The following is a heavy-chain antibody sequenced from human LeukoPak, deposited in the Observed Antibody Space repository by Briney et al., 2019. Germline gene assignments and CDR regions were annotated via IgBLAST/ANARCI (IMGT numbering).Heavy chain of an antibody. Sequence: GGSLRLSCAASGFTFSSYSMNWVRQAPGKGLEWVSSISSSSSYIYYADSVKGRFTISRDNAKNSLYLQMNSLRAEDTAVYYCARESGGTTFDAFDIWGQGTMVTVSS. CDR2: ISSSSSYI. V-gene: IGHV3-21*01. CDR3: ARESGGTTFDAFDI. CDR1: GFTFSSYS. J-gene: IGHJ3*02. D-gene: IGHD1-26*01.